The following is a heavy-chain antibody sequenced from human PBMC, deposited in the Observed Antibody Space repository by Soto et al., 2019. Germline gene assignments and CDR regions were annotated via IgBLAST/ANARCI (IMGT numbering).Heavy chain of an antibody. D-gene: IGHD4-4*01. CDR3: ARDETTDYSNYDVPASYYYYYGMDV. CDR1: GGTFSSYA. CDR2: IIPIFGTA. Sequence: GASVKVSCKASGGTFSSYAISWVRQAPGQGLEWMGGIIPIFGTANYAQKFQGRVTITADKSTSTAYMELSSLRSEETAVYYCARDETTDYSNYDVPASYYYYYGMDVWGQGTTVTVSS. V-gene: IGHV1-69*06. J-gene: IGHJ6*02.